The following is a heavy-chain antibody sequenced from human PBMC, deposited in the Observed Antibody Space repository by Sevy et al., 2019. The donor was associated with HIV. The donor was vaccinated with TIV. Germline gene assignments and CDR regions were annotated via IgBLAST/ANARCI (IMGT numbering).Heavy chain of an antibody. CDR3: VRAIAADGSF. D-gene: IGHD6-13*01. CDR2: INQDGNVK. V-gene: IGHV3-7*01. CDR1: GLTLNGYW. J-gene: IGHJ4*02. Sequence: GGSLRLSCVASGLTLNGYWMSWVRQAPGKGLEWVAYINQDGNVKYYIDSVKGRFTISRDTARNLLYLQMNSLRVEDTAMYYCVRAIAADGSFWGQGTLVTVSS.